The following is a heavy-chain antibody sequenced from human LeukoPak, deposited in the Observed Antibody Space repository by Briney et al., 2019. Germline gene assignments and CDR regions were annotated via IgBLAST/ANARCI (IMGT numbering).Heavy chain of an antibody. CDR2: INPNSGGT. CDR3: ARSPYSSSSRYYFDY. V-gene: IGHV1-2*02. Sequence: ASVKVSCKASGYTFTGYYMHWVRQAPGQGLEWMGWINPNSGGTNYAQKFQGRVTMTRDTSISTAYMELSRQRSDDTAVYYCARSPYSSSSRYYFDYWGQGTLVTVSS. CDR1: GYTFTGYY. D-gene: IGHD6-6*01. J-gene: IGHJ4*02.